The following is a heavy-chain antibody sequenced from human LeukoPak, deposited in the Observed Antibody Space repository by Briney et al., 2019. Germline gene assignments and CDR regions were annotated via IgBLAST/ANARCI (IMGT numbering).Heavy chain of an antibody. Sequence: GSLRLSCAASGFSVRSKYMSWIRQPAGKGLEWIGRIYADGSSTYNPSLKSRVTISVDTSKNQFSLRLTSMTAADTAVYYCARGYYYRRWGQGTLVTVSS. CDR1: GFSVRSKY. V-gene: IGHV4-4*07. CDR3: ARGYYYRR. D-gene: IGHD3-10*01. J-gene: IGHJ4*02. CDR2: IYADGSS.